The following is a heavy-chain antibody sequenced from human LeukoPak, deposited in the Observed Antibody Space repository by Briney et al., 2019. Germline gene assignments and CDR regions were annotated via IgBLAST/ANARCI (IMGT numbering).Heavy chain of an antibody. CDR2: ISAYNGNT. J-gene: IGHJ4*02. CDR1: GYTFTSYG. D-gene: IGHD3-16*02. CDR3: ARGGIGYDYVWGSYRSIQNDY. V-gene: IGHV1-18*01. Sequence: ASAKVSCKASGYTFTSYGISWVRQAPGQGLEWMGWISAYNGNTNYAQKLQGRVTMTTDTSTSTASMELRSLRSDDTAVYYCARGGIGYDYVWGSYRSIQNDYWGQGTLVTVSS.